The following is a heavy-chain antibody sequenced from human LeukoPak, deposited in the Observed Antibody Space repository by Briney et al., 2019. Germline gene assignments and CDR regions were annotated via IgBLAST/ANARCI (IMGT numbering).Heavy chain of an antibody. D-gene: IGHD1-20*01. CDR1: GYTLTGLS. J-gene: IGHJ4*02. CDR3: AITAYNWNYSDY. CDR2: FDPEDGET. Sequence: ASVKVSCKVSGYTLTGLSMHWVRQAPGKGLEWMGGFDPEDGETIYAQKFQGRVTMTEDTSTDTAYMELSSLRSEDTAVYYCAITAYNWNYSDYWGQGTLVTVSS. V-gene: IGHV1-24*01.